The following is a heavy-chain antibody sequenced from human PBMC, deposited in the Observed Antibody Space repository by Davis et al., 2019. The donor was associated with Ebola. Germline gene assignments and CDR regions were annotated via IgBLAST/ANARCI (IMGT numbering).Heavy chain of an antibody. J-gene: IGHJ5*02. V-gene: IGHV4-59*01. CDR3: ASRGRDYYDPRNWFDP. D-gene: IGHD3-22*01. CDR2: IYYSGST. CDR1: GGSISSYY. Sequence: PSETLSLTCTVSGGSISSYYWRWIRQPPGKGLEWIGYIYYSGSTNYNPSLKSRVTISVDTSKNQFSLKLSSVTAADTAVYYCASRGRDYYDPRNWFDPWGQGTLVTVSS.